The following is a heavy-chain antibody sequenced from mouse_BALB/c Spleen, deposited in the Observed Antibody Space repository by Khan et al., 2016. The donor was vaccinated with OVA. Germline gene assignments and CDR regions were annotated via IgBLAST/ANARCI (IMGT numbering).Heavy chain of an antibody. Sequence: EVQLVESGGGLVQPGGSLKLSCAASGFTFSTYAMSWVRQTPEKRLEWVATISGGGTYTYYPDSVKGRFTISRDNAKNTLFLQMSSLRSEDTAMYYCARPPITTVVATSSWFFDVWGAGTTVTVSS. V-gene: IGHV5-9-3*01. CDR2: ISGGGTYT. CDR1: GFTFSTYA. D-gene: IGHD1-1*01. J-gene: IGHJ1*01. CDR3: ARPPITTVVATSSWFFDV.